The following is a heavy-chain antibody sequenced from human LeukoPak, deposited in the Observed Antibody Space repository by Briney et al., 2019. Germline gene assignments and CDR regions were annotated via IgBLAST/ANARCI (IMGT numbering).Heavy chain of an antibody. CDR3: VKDYYGSGTLWFDP. CDR1: GFTFDDYA. J-gene: IGHJ5*02. CDR2: VTWDGGTT. Sequence: GGSLRLSCAASGFTFDDYAMHWVRQAPGKGLEWVSLVTWDGGTTYYADSVKGRFTISRDNNKNSLYLQMISLRDEDTALYYCVKDYYGSGTLWFDPRGQGTLVTVSS. D-gene: IGHD3-10*01. V-gene: IGHV3-43D*03.